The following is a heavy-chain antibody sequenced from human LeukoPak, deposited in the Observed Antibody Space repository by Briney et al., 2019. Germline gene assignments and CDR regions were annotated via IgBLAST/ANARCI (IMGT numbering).Heavy chain of an antibody. D-gene: IGHD6-13*01. Sequence: SETLSLTCTVSGGSISSGGYYWSWIRQHPGKGLEWIGYIYYSGSTYYNLSLKSRVTISVDTSKNQFSLKLSSVTAADTAVYYCAREKQQLSTYFDYWGQGTLVTVSS. CDR3: AREKQQLSTYFDY. V-gene: IGHV4-31*03. CDR2: IYYSGST. CDR1: GGSISSGGYY. J-gene: IGHJ4*02.